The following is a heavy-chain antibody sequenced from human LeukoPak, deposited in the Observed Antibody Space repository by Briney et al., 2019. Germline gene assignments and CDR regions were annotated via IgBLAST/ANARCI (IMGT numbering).Heavy chain of an antibody. Sequence: GGSLRLSCAASGFTFSDYYMSWIRQAPGKGLEWVSSISSSSSYIYYADSVKGRFTISRDNAKNSLYLQMNSLRAEDTAVYYCARDSLPPGIAARRSYWFDPWGQGTLVTVSS. V-gene: IGHV3-11*06. CDR3: ARDSLPPGIAARRSYWFDP. D-gene: IGHD6-6*01. J-gene: IGHJ5*02. CDR1: GFTFSDYY. CDR2: ISSSSSYI.